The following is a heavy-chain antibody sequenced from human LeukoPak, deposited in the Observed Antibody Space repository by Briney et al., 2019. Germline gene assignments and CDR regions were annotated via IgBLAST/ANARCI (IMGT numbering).Heavy chain of an antibody. V-gene: IGHV1-46*01. CDR1: GYTFTTYD. D-gene: IGHD2-2*01. CDR2: IYPSDGST. Sequence: AASVKVSCEASGYTFTTYDMHWVRQAPGQGLEWMGIIYPSDGSTTYAQDFQGRVTMTRDTSTSTVYTELSSLRSEDTAVYYCARDYKIPQQYCSITSCYLFDYCGQGTLVTVSS. J-gene: IGHJ4*02. CDR3: ARDYKIPQQYCSITSCYLFDY.